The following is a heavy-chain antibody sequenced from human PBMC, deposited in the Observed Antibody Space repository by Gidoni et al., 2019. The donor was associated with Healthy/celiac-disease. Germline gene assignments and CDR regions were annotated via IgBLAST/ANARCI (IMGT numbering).Heavy chain of an antibody. CDR2: IYYSGST. CDR3: ARHSGGLVVAADVYTDFDY. D-gene: IGHD2-15*01. Sequence: QVQLQESGPGLVKPSETLSLTCTVSGGSISSYYWSWIRQPPGKGLEWIGYIYYSGSTNYNPSLKSRVTISVDTSKNQFSLKLSSVTAADTAVYYCARHSGGLVVAADVYTDFDYWGQGTLVTVSS. V-gene: IGHV4-59*08. J-gene: IGHJ4*02. CDR1: GGSISSYY.